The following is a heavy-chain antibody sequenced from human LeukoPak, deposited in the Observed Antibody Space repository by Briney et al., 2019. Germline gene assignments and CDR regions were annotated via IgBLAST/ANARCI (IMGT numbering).Heavy chain of an antibody. J-gene: IGHJ4*02. CDR1: GYTFRSYA. D-gene: IGHD3-3*01. V-gene: IGHV3-23*01. Sequence: GGSLKLSCKASGYTFRSYAMSWVRQAPGKGLEWVSAISGSGGRTYYADYVKGRFTISRDNSKNTLYLQMNSLRAEDTAVYYCAKDLGYCDFFSGYSSPLFDCWGQGTLVTVSS. CDR3: AKDLGYCDFFSGYSSPLFDC. CDR2: ISGSGGRT.